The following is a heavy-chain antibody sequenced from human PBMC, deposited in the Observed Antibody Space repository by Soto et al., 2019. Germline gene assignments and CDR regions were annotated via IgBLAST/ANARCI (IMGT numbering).Heavy chain of an antibody. Sequence: SETLSLTCTVSEGSINWSPDYWGWLRQPPGKEPQWIASVHYTASTTYYNPSLKSRVTISVDTSKNQFSLNLRSVTAADTAIYYCARATPGYPGRAFQIWGQGKMLTVSS. CDR3: ARATPGYPGRAFQI. CDR1: EGSINWSPDY. CDR2: VHYTAST. D-gene: IGHD2-15*01. V-gene: IGHV4-39*02. J-gene: IGHJ3*02.